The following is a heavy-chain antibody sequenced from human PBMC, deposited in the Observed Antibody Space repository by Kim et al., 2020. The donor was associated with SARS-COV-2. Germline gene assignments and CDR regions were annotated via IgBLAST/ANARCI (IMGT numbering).Heavy chain of an antibody. V-gene: IGHV3-11*05. CDR2: ISSSSTNP. CDR3: ARGALAASGMDV. D-gene: IGHD1-26*01. Sequence: GGSLRLSCAASGFTFSDYYMTWIRQAPGKGLEWVSYISSSSTNPNYADSVKGRFTISRDNAKNSLFLQMDSLRAEDTAVYYCARGALAASGMDVWGQGTTVTVS. CDR1: GFTFSDYY. J-gene: IGHJ6*02.